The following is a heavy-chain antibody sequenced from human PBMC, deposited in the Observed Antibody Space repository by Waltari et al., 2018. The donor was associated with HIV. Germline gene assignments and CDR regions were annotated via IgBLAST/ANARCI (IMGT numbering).Heavy chain of an antibody. D-gene: IGHD3-3*01. CDR1: GGSVNNGSYY. Sequence: QVQLQESGPGLVKPSETLSLTCTVSGGSVNNGSYYWSWIRQPPGKGLEWIGYVYSSGSTKYNPSLERRVAISIATSKNQFSLKMSSVTAADTAVFYCARFYPDTIFGANWFDPWGQGTLVTVSS. CDR2: VYSSGST. CDR3: ARFYPDTIFGANWFDP. J-gene: IGHJ5*02. V-gene: IGHV4-61*01.